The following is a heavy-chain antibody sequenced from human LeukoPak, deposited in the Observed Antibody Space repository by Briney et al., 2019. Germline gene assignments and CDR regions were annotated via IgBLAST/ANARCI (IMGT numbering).Heavy chain of an antibody. CDR3: ARDLVLNYYMDV. Sequence: ASVKVSCKASGYTFTSYYIHWVRQAPGQGLEWMGWINPRNGATNYAQKFQGRVTMTRDTSISTGYMELSRLRSDDTAVYFCARDLVLNYYMDVWGEGTTVTVSS. J-gene: IGHJ6*03. CDR2: INPRNGAT. CDR1: GYTFTSYY. V-gene: IGHV1-2*02.